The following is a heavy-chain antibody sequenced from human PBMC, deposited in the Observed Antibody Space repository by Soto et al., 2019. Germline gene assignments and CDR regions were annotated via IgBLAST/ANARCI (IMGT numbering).Heavy chain of an antibody. CDR2: ISYDGSNK. J-gene: IGHJ4*02. CDR3: AKEYGPAAL. V-gene: IGHV3-30*18. CDR1: GFTFSSYG. Sequence: VQLVESGGGVVQAGRSLSLSCAASGFTFSSYGMHWVRQAPGKGLEWVAVISYDGSNKYYADYVKGRFTISRDKSKNTLYLQMNSLRAEDTAVYYCAKEYGPAALWGQGTLGTDSS. D-gene: IGHD4-17*01.